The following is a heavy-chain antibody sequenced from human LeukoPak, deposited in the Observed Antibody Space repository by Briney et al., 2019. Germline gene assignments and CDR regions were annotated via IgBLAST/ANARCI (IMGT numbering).Heavy chain of an antibody. D-gene: IGHD2-21*01. CDR1: GYTFTSYY. J-gene: IGHJ5*02. V-gene: IGHV1-3*01. CDR2: INAGNGDT. CDR3: AREDWASRNWFDP. Sequence: GASVKVSCKASGYTFTSYYMHWVRQAPGQRLEWMGWINAGNGDTKYSPKFHDRVTIIKDTSASTTYMELSSLRSEDTAVYYCAREDWASRNWFDPWGQGTPVIVSS.